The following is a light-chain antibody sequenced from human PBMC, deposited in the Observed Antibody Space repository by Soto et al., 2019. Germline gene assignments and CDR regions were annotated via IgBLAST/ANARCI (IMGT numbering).Light chain of an antibody. Sequence: DIQMTQSPSTLSASVGDRVTITCRASQNISSWLAWYQQKGGQAPKLLISKASILDSGVPSRFSGSGSGTEFNLTISSLQHEDFATYYCQQYNSFIWTFGQGTKVDIK. CDR3: QQYNSFIWT. J-gene: IGKJ1*01. V-gene: IGKV1-5*03. CDR1: QNISSW. CDR2: KAS.